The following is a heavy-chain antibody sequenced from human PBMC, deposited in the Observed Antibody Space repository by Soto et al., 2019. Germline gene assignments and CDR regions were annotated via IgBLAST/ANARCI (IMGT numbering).Heavy chain of an antibody. D-gene: IGHD3-22*01. CDR3: ARLLRTYYYDSSGDSQHIDYYYYGMDV. Sequence: PSETLSLTCAVSGGSISSGAYSWSWIRQPPGRGLEWVGYIYHSGSTYYNPSLKSRVTISVDTSKNQFSLKLSSVTAADTAVYYCARLLRTYYYDSSGDSQHIDYYYYGMDVWGQGTTVTVSS. V-gene: IGHV4-30-2*01. CDR1: GGSISSGAYS. J-gene: IGHJ6*02. CDR2: IYHSGST.